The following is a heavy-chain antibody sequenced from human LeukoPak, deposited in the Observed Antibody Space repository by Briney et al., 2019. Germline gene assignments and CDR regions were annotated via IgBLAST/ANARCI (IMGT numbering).Heavy chain of an antibody. CDR2: INHSGST. Sequence: PSETLSLTCTVSGYSISSGYYWSWIRQPPGKGLEWIGEINHSGSTNYNPSLKSRVTISVDTSKNQFSLKLSSVTAADTAVYYCARRGRWATSSGPYYYYYYMDVWGKGTTVTISS. V-gene: IGHV4-38-2*02. CDR3: ARRGRWATSSGPYYYYYYMDV. J-gene: IGHJ6*03. CDR1: GYSISSGYY. D-gene: IGHD3-22*01.